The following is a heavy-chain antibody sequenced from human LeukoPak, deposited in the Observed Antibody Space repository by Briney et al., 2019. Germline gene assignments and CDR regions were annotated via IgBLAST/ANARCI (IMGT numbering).Heavy chain of an antibody. V-gene: IGHV4-39*01. CDR1: GGSISSSSYY. Sequence: SETLSLTCTVSGGSISSSSYYWGWIRQPPGKGPEWIGSIYYSGSTYYNPSLKSRVTISVDTSKNQFSLKLSSVTAADTAVYYCARHVVAAVTAFDIWGQGTMVTVSS. CDR2: IYYSGST. CDR3: ARHVVAAVTAFDI. D-gene: IGHD4-17*01. J-gene: IGHJ3*02.